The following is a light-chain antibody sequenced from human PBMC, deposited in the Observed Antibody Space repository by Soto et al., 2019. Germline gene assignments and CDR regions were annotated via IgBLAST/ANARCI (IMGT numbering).Light chain of an antibody. J-gene: IGKJ4*01. CDR2: GAS. CDR3: QQYNNWPPVT. CDR1: QSVSSN. V-gene: IGKV3-15*01. Sequence: EIVLTQSPATLSVSPGERATLSCRASQSVSSNLGWYQQKPGQAPRLLIYGASTRAAGIPARFSGSGSGTEFTLTISSLQSEDFAVYYCQQYNNWPPVTFGGGTKVDIK.